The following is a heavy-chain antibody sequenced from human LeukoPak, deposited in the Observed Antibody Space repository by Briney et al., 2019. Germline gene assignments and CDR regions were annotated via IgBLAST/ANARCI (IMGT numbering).Heavy chain of an antibody. J-gene: IGHJ5*02. CDR3: ARDHYDFWSGPNGGWFDP. CDR1: GGSISSYY. Sequence: PSETLSLTCTVSGGSISSYYWSWIRQPAGKGLEWIGRIYTSGSTNYNPSLKSRVTMSVDTSKNQFSLKLSSVTAADTAVYYCARDHYDFWSGPNGGWFDPWGQGTLVTVSS. D-gene: IGHD3-3*01. V-gene: IGHV4-4*07. CDR2: IYTSGST.